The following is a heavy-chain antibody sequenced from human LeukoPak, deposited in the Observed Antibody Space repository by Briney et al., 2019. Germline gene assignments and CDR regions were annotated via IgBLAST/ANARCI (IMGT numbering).Heavy chain of an antibody. CDR1: GFTFTNYW. CDR2: IKQDGSEK. Sequence: AGRCLRLSCAASGFTFTNYWMTWVRQAPGKGREWEANIKQDGSEKYYVDSVTGRFTISRDNAKNSLFLQMSSLRADDTAVYYCARGGIRGVLMEYWGQGTLVTVSS. V-gene: IGHV3-7*05. J-gene: IGHJ4*02. D-gene: IGHD3-10*01. CDR3: ARGGIRGVLMEY.